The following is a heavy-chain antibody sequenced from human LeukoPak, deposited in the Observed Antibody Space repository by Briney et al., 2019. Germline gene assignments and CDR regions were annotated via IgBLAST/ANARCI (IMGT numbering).Heavy chain of an antibody. CDR1: GFTFSSYG. Sequence: GGSLRLSCAASGFTFSSYGMHWVRQAPGKGLEWVAFIEKDGNAKYYTDSVRGRFAISRDNSKNTLYLQMSSLRTEDTAMFYCTKARDFWTRRFFDYWGQGTLVTVFS. V-gene: IGHV3-30*02. CDR3: TKARDFWTRRFFDY. J-gene: IGHJ4*02. CDR2: IEKDGNAK. D-gene: IGHD3/OR15-3a*01.